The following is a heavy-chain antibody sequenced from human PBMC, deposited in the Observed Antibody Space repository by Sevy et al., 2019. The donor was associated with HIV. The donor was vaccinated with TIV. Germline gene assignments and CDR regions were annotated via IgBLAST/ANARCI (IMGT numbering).Heavy chain of an antibody. CDR3: VRDIGYSGYDALGGFDY. Sequence: GGSLRLSCAASGFTFSSYAIHWVRQAPGKGLEWVAVISYDGSNKYYADSVKGRFTISRDNSKNTQYLQINSLRPEDTAIYYCVRDIGYSGYDALGGFDYWGQGTLVTVSS. CDR2: ISYDGSNK. CDR1: GFTFSSYA. D-gene: IGHD5-12*01. V-gene: IGHV3-30-3*01. J-gene: IGHJ4*02.